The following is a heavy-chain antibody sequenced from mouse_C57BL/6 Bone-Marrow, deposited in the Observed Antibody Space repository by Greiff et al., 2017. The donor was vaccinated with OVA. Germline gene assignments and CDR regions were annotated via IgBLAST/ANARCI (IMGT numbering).Heavy chain of an antibody. Sequence: VKLMESGAELVRPGTSVKVSCKASGYAFTNYLIEWVKQRPGQGLEWIGVINPGSGGTNYNEKFKGKATLTADKSSSTAYMQLSSLTSEDSAVYFCARWTRGGYFDVWGTGTTVTVSS. CDR3: ARWTRGGYFDV. J-gene: IGHJ1*03. V-gene: IGHV1-54*01. CDR2: INPGSGGT. CDR1: GYAFTNYL.